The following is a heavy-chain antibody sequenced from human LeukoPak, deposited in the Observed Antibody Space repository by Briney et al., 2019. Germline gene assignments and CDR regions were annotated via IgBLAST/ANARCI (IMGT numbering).Heavy chain of an antibody. V-gene: IGHV1-2*02. CDR3: ARVGSYSSSAGFDY. J-gene: IGHJ4*02. CDR1: GYTFIAYY. CDR2: INPNTGGT. Sequence: ASVKVSCKASGYTFIAYYMHWVRQAPGQGLEWMGWINPNTGGTNYAQKFQGRVTMTRDTSISTAYMELSRLRSEDTAVYYCARVGSYSSSAGFDYWGQGTLVTVSS. D-gene: IGHD6-6*01.